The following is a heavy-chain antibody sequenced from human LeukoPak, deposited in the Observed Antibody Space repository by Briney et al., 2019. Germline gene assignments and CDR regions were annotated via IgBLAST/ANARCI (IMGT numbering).Heavy chain of an antibody. V-gene: IGHV4-34*01. CDR2: INHSGST. J-gene: IGHJ4*02. CDR1: GGSFSGYY. CDR3: ASALDVVVPAAMGD. Sequence: PSDTLSLTCAVYGGSFSGYYWSWIRQPPGKGLEWIGEINHSGSTNYNPSLKSRVTISVDTSKSKSSLKLSSLTAADTAVYYCASALDVVVPAAMGDWGQGTLVTVSS. D-gene: IGHD2-2*01.